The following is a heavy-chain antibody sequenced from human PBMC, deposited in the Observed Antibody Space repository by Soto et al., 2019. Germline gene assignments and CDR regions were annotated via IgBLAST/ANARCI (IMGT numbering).Heavy chain of an antibody. J-gene: IGHJ6*02. Sequence: PGGSLRLSCVASGFVFKNYEMNWVRQAPGKGLEWISYISNSGNTIYVADSMRGRFTIARDNAKNSLFLQMNSMRADDTAVDYCARDIDNRDYFYGFDVLGQGTTVPVS. CDR1: GFVFKNYE. CDR3: ARDIDNRDYFYGFDV. D-gene: IGHD1-20*01. V-gene: IGHV3-48*03. CDR2: ISNSGNTI.